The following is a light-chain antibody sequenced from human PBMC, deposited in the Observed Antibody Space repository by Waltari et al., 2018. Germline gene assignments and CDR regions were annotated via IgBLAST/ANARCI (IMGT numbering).Light chain of an antibody. V-gene: IGLV2-8*01. CDR1: SSDVGGYDY. Sequence: QSALTQPPSASGSPGQSVTISCTGPSSDVGGYDYVSWYQHHPGKAPKLIIFEVSKRPSGVPDRFSGSKSGNTASLTVSGLQAEDEADYYCSSYAGSQVVFGGGTKLTVL. CDR3: SSYAGSQVV. J-gene: IGLJ2*01. CDR2: EVS.